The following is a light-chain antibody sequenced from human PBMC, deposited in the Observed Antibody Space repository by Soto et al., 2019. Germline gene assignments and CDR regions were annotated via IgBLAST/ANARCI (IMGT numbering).Light chain of an antibody. CDR2: EVD. Sequence: QSALAQPPSASCSPGQSVTISCTGTSSDVGGYNYVSWYQHHPGKAPKLIIYEVDERPSGVPDRFSGSKSGNTASLTVSGLQAEDEADYYCSSYVGSNNFPYVFGTGTKVTVL. CDR1: SSDVGGYNY. CDR3: SSYVGSNNFPYV. J-gene: IGLJ1*01. V-gene: IGLV2-8*01.